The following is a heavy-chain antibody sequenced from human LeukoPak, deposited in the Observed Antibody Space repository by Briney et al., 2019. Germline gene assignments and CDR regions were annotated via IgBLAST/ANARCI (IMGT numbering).Heavy chain of an antibody. CDR1: GGSISSYY. CDR3: ARDRVVVPAALGDYYYYGMDV. V-gene: IGHV4-59*01. CDR2: IYYSGST. D-gene: IGHD2-2*01. J-gene: IGHJ6*02. Sequence: SETLSLTCTVSGGSISSYYWSWIRQPPGKGLEWIGYIYYSGSTNYNPSLKSRVTISVDTSKNQFSLKLSSVTAAGTAVYYCARDRVVVPAALGDYYYYGMDVWGQGTTVTVSS.